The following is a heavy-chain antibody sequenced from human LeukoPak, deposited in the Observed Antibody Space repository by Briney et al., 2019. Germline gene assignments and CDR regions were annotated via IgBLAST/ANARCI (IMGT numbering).Heavy chain of an antibody. D-gene: IGHD4-17*01. CDR1: GYTFTSYG. Sequence: ASVKVSCKASGYTFTSYGISWVRQAPGQGLEWMGWISAYNGNTNYAQKLQGRVTMTTDTSTSTAYMELRSLRSDDTAVYYCASTIPPDYADAFDIRGQGTMVTVSS. CDR3: ASTIPPDYADAFDI. V-gene: IGHV1-18*01. J-gene: IGHJ3*02. CDR2: ISAYNGNT.